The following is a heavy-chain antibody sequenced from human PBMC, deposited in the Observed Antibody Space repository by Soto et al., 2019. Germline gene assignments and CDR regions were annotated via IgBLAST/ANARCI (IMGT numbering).Heavy chain of an antibody. CDR1: GVTFSNYA. CDR2: ISGSGGST. Sequence: TGGSLRLSCAASGVTFSNYAMSWVRQAPGKGLEWVSGISGSGGSTYYADSVKGRFTISRDNFKNTLYLQVNSLRAEDTAVYYCAKHDSIATRFFDQWGQGTLVTVSS. D-gene: IGHD6-6*01. J-gene: IGHJ4*02. CDR3: AKHDSIATRFFDQ. V-gene: IGHV3-23*01.